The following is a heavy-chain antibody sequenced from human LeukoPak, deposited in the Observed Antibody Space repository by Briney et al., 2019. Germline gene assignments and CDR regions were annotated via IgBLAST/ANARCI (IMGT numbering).Heavy chain of an antibody. D-gene: IGHD4-17*01. CDR1: GGSISSISYY. Sequence: PSETLSLTCTVSGGSISSISYYWGWIRQPPGKGLEWIGSIYYSGSTYYNPSLKSRVTISVDTSKNQFSMKLSSVTAADTAVYYCARHLGYCDYHYWGQGTLVTVSS. V-gene: IGHV4-39*01. CDR2: IYYSGST. J-gene: IGHJ4*02. CDR3: ARHLGYCDYHY.